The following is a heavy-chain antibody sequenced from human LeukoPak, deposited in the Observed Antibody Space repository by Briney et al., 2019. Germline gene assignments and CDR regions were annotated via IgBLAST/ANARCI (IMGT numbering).Heavy chain of an antibody. CDR3: AKGGPGSSSWYFDY. J-gene: IGHJ4*02. V-gene: IGHV3-48*02. CDR1: GFTFSSYS. Sequence: PGGSLRLSCAASGFTFSSYSMNWVRQAPGRGLEWVSYISSSSSTIYYADSVKGRFTISRDNAKNSLYLQMNSLRDEDTAVYYCAKGGPGSSSWYFDYWGQGTLVTVSS. CDR2: ISSSSSTI. D-gene: IGHD6-13*01.